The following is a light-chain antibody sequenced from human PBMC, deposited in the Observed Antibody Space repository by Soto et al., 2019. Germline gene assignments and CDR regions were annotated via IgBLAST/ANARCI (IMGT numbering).Light chain of an antibody. CDR1: NSDVGGYDY. CDR2: EVN. V-gene: IGLV2-8*01. J-gene: IGLJ1*01. CDR3: TSYAGSNNFCV. Sequence: QSVLTQPPSASGSPGQTLRISFLGNNSDVGGYDYVYWYQQHPGKVPKLIIYEVNKRPSGVPDHFSGSKSGSTASLTVSGLQADDEADYYCTSYAGSNNFCVFGTGTKVTVL.